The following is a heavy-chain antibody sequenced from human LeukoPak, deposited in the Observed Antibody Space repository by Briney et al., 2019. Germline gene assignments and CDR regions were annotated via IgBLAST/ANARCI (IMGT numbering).Heavy chain of an antibody. CDR2: IYYSGST. CDR3: ARHVDSSGYWRD. V-gene: IGHV4-39*01. CDR1: GGSISSSSYY. Sequence: SETLSLTCTVSGGSISSSSYYWGWIRQPPGKGLEWIGSIYYSGSTYYNPSLKSRVTISVDTSKNQFSLKLSSVTAADTAVYYCARHVDSSGYWRDWGQRTLVTVSS. D-gene: IGHD3-22*01. J-gene: IGHJ4*02.